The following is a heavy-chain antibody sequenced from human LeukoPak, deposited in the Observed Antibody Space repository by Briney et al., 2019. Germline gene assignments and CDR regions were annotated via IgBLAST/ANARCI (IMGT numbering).Heavy chain of an antibody. CDR1: GFTFGSHA. D-gene: IGHD5-18*01. CDR2: IFGSGGSP. CDR3: GKTTVGYSSGQKPAWPVDY. V-gene: IGHV3-23*01. Sequence: PGGSLRLSCEASGFTFGSHAMYWVRQAPGQGLEWVAGIFGSGGSPHYAESVKGRFTISRDNPRNPVYLQINSLRAEDTAVYYCGKTTVGYSSGQKPAWPVDYWGQGTLVTVSS. J-gene: IGHJ4*02.